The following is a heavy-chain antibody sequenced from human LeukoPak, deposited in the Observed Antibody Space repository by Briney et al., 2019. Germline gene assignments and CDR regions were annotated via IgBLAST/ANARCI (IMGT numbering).Heavy chain of an antibody. V-gene: IGHV4-59*01. CDR1: GGSISSYY. Sequence: SETLSLTCTVSGGSISSYYWSWIRQPPGKGLEWIGYIYYSGSTNYNPSLKSRVTISVDTSKNQFSLKLSSVTAADTAVYYCARGGYFDWLFPPPIPYYFDYWGQGTLVTVSS. J-gene: IGHJ4*02. D-gene: IGHD3-9*01. CDR2: IYYSGST. CDR3: ARGGYFDWLFPPPIPYYFDY.